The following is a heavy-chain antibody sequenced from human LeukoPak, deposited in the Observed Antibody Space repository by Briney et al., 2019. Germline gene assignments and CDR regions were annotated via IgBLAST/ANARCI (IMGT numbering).Heavy chain of an antibody. CDR1: GGSFSGYY. J-gene: IGHJ3*02. D-gene: IGHD2-2*01. CDR3: ARSSVVPAAMAFDI. V-gene: IGHV4-59*01. Sequence: SETLSLTCAVYGGSFSGYYWSWIRQPPGKGLEWIGYIYYSGSTNYNPSLKSRVTISVDTSKNQFSLKLSSVTAADTAVYYCARSSVVPAAMAFDIWGQGTMVTVSS. CDR2: IYYSGST.